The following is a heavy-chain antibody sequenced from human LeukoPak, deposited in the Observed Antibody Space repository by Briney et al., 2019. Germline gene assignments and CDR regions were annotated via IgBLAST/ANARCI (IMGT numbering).Heavy chain of an antibody. V-gene: IGHV3-43*01. J-gene: IGHJ4*02. CDR2: ISWDGGST. CDR1: GFTFDDYT. Sequence: PGGSLRLSCAASGFTFDDYTMHWVRQAPGKGLEWVSLISWDGGSTYYADSVEGRFTISRDNSKNSLYLQMNSLRTEDTALYYCAKGVTGLFDYWGQGTLVTVSS. D-gene: IGHD2-21*02. CDR3: AKGVTGLFDY.